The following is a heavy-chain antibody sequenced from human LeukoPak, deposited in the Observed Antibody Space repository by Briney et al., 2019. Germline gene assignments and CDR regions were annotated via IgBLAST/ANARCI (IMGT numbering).Heavy chain of an antibody. Sequence: SETLSLTCTVSGYSISTGYYWGWIRQPPGKGLEWIGSIYYSGSTYYNPSLKSRVTMSVDTSKNQFSLKLSSVTAADTAVYYCARGKKTIFGVVIPFDYWGQGTLVTVSS. D-gene: IGHD3-3*01. V-gene: IGHV4-38-2*02. J-gene: IGHJ4*02. CDR3: ARGKKTIFGVVIPFDY. CDR1: GYSISTGYY. CDR2: IYYSGST.